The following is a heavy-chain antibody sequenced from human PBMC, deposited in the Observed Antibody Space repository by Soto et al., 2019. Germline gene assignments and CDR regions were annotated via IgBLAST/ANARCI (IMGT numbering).Heavy chain of an antibody. J-gene: IGHJ4*02. Sequence: SQTLSLTCVISGDSVSINSGAWNWIRQSPSRGLEWLGRTYYRSKWYYDYAESVKSRIFINADTSKNQFSLQLNSVTPEDAAVYYCARDPGYSLDYWGRGTQVTVSS. CDR2: TYYRSKWYY. CDR3: ARDPGYSLDY. D-gene: IGHD5-12*01. V-gene: IGHV6-1*01. CDR1: GDSVSINSGA.